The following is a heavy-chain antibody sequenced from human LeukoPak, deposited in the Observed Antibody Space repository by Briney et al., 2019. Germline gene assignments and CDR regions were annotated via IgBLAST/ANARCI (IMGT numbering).Heavy chain of an antibody. D-gene: IGHD3-22*01. CDR2: INTNTGNP. CDR3: ARGGLSYYDSSGYHEA. V-gene: IGHV7-4-1*02. CDR1: GYTFTSYA. J-gene: IGHJ4*02. Sequence: GASVKVSCKASGYTFTSYAMNWVRRAPGQGLEWMGWINTNTGNPTYAQGFTGRFVFSLDTSVSTAYLQISSLKAEDTAVYYCARGGLSYYDSSGYHEAWGQGTLVTVSS.